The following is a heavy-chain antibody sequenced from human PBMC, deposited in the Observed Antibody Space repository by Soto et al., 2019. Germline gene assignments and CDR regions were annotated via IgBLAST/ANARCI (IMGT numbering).Heavy chain of an antibody. D-gene: IGHD4-17*01. J-gene: IGHJ4*02. CDR2: ISAYNGNT. CDR1: GYTFITYG. Sequence: GPGVKKPGASVKVSCKASGYTFITYGFTWVRQAPGQGLEWMGWISAYNGNTNYAQKFQGRVTMTTDTSTNTASMELRSLTSDDTAVYFCARGQFGDLDYWGQGTLVTVYS. CDR3: ARGQFGDLDY. V-gene: IGHV1-18*01.